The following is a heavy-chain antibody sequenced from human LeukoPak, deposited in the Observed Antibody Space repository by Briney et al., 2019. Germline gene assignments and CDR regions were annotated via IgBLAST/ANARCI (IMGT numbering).Heavy chain of an antibody. J-gene: IGHJ3*02. CDR3: TTTYAPNDAFDI. CDR2: ITSSTDGGTT. V-gene: IGHV3-15*01. D-gene: IGHD3-16*01. Sequence: PGGTLSLSCAASGFTFTTAWMNWVRQAPGKGLEWLGRITSSTDGGTTDYAAPVKGRFTISRDDSETTLFLQMNSLKSDDTAVYYCTTTYAPNDAFDIWGQGTMVTVSS. CDR1: GFTFTTAW.